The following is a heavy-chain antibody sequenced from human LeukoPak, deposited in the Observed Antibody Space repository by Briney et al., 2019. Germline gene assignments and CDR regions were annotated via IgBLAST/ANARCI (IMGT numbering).Heavy chain of an antibody. CDR3: ARAVYGDYGYSVDY. Sequence: PSETLSLTCTVSGGSISSGSYYWSWIRQPPGKGLEWIGYIYHSGSTYYNPSLKSRVTISVDRSKNQFSLKLSSVTAADTAVYYCARAVYGDYGYSVDYWGQGTLVTVSS. J-gene: IGHJ4*02. CDR2: IYHSGST. D-gene: IGHD4-17*01. V-gene: IGHV4-30-2*01. CDR1: GGSISSGSYY.